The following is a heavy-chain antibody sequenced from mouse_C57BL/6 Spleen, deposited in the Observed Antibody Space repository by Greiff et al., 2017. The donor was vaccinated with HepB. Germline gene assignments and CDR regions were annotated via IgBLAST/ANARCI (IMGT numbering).Heavy chain of an antibody. V-gene: IGHV1-69*01. D-gene: IGHD1-1*01. CDR2: IDPSDSYT. CDR1: GYTFTSYW. CDR3: ARRITTVSDWYFDV. Sequence: QVQLQQSGAELVMPGASVKLSCKASGYTFTSYWMHWVKQRPGQGLEWIGEIDPSDSYTNYNQKFKGKSTLTVDKSSSTAYMQLSSLTSEDSAVYYCARRITTVSDWYFDVWGTGTTVTVSS. J-gene: IGHJ1*03.